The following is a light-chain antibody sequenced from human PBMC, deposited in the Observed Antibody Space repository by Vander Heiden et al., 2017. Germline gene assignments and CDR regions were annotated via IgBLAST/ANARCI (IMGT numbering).Light chain of an antibody. Sequence: QSVLTQPPPASAAPRQRVTISCTGSGSDIGADYDVHCYQQYPGTATMLLIYDNSNRPSGVPDRFSGSKSGTSDSLAITRLQAEDEADYYWQSSDSSMSWVFGGGTKLTVL. CDR3: QSSDSSMSWV. J-gene: IGLJ3*02. CDR1: GSDIGADYD. V-gene: IGLV1-40*01. CDR2: DNS.